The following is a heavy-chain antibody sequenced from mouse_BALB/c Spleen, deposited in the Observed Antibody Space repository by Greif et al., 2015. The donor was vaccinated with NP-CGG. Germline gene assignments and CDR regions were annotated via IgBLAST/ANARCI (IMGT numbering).Heavy chain of an antibody. Sequence: QVQLQQSGAELAKPGASVKMSCTASGYTFTSYWMHWVKQRPGQGLEWIGYINPSTGYTEYNQKFKDKATLTADKSSSTAYRKLSSLLLETSAVNYGASRNWESAYWGQGTLVTVSA. CDR2: INPSTGYT. D-gene: IGHD4-1*01. J-gene: IGHJ3*01. V-gene: IGHV1-7*01. CDR1: GYTFTSYW. CDR3: ASRNWESAY.